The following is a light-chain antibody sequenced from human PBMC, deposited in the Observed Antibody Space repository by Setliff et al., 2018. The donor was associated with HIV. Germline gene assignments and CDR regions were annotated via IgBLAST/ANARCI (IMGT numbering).Light chain of an antibody. CDR3: ASYAGTYTYV. CDR2: DVS. V-gene: IGLV2-11*01. CDR1: RRDVGGYNY. Sequence: QSVLTQPRSVSGSPGQSVTTSCTGTRRDVGGYNYASWLQQHPGRAPRLIMYDVSRRPSGVPDRLSGSKSGHTASLTISGLQPEDEATYYCASYAGTYTYVFGTGTKVTVL. J-gene: IGLJ1*01.